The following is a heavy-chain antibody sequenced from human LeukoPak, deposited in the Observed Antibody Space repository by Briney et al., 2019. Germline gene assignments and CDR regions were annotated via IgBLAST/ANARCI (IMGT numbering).Heavy chain of an antibody. J-gene: IGHJ4*02. CDR2: IYYSGST. D-gene: IGHD3-9*01. CDR3: ARGEGDYDILTGYYVDY. CDR1: GGSVSSGSYY. Sequence: SETLSLTCTVSGGSVSSGSYYWSWIRQPPGKGLEWIGYIYYSGSTNYNPSLKSRVTISVDTSKNQFSLKLSSVTAADTAVYYCARGEGDYDILTGYYVDYWGQGTLVTVSS. V-gene: IGHV4-61*01.